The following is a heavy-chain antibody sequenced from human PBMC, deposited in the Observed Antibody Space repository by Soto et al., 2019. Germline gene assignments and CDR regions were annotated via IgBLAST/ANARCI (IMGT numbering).Heavy chain of an antibody. D-gene: IGHD6-19*01. CDR2: IRSKANSYAT. Sequence: EVQLVESGGGLVQPGGSLKLSCAASGFTFSGSAMHWVRQASGKGLEWVGRIRSKANSYATAYAASVKGRFTISRDDSKNTAYLQMNSLKTEDTAVYYCIRHSSGWYERIGWFDPWGQGTLVTVSS. V-gene: IGHV3-73*02. J-gene: IGHJ5*02. CDR3: IRHSSGWYERIGWFDP. CDR1: GFTFSGSA.